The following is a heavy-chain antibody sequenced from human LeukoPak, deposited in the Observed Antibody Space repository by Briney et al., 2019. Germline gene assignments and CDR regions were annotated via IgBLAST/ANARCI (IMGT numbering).Heavy chain of an antibody. CDR3: ARAKYYYDSSGYCD. Sequence: GGSLRLSCAASVFTFYVYRMSWVRHSTGKGLVCVSGINWNGGSTGYADSVKGRFTISRDNAKNSLYLQMNSLRAEDTALYYCARAKYYYDSSGYCDWGQGTLVTVSS. CDR2: INWNGGST. CDR1: VFTFYVYR. J-gene: IGHJ4*02. D-gene: IGHD3-22*01. V-gene: IGHV3-20*04.